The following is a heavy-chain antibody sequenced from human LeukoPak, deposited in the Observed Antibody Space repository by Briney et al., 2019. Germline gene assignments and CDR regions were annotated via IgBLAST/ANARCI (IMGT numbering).Heavy chain of an antibody. V-gene: IGHV2-5*01. D-gene: IGHD2-15*01. CDR1: GFSLTTSGVG. J-gene: IGHJ4*02. Sequence: SGPTLVNPTQTLTLTCTFSGFSLTTSGVGVGWIRQPPGKALEWLALIYWNDDKRYSPSLKSRLTITKDASKNQVVLTMTNMDPVDTATYYRAHRRGPYCSGGSCYLLYYFDYWGQGTLVTVSS. CDR3: AHRRGPYCSGGSCYLLYYFDY. CDR2: IYWNDDK.